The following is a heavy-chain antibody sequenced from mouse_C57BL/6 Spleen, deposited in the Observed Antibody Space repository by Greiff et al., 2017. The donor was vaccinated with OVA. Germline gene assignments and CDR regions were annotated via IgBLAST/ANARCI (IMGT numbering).Heavy chain of an antibody. J-gene: IGHJ1*03. CDR1: GFTFSDYY. CDR3: ARDRDGYGPSWYFDV. Sequence: EVKVVESEGGLVQPGSSMKLSCTASGFTFSDYYMAWVRQVPEKGLEWVANINYDGSSTYYLDSLKSRFIISRDNAKNILYLQMSSLKSEDTATYYCARDRDGYGPSWYFDVWGTGTTVTVSS. CDR2: INYDGSST. D-gene: IGHD2-2*01. V-gene: IGHV5-16*01.